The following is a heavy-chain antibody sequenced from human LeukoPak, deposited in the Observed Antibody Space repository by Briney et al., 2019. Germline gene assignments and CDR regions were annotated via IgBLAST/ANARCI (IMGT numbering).Heavy chain of an antibody. J-gene: IGHJ4*02. Sequence: GGSLRLSCAASGFTFSSYAMHWVRQAPGKGLEWVSGISWNSGSIGYADSVKGRFTISRDNAKNSLYLQMNSLRAEDTALYYCAKVLGSGWYGDFDYWGQGTLVTVSS. D-gene: IGHD6-19*01. CDR2: ISWNSGSI. CDR1: GFTFSSYA. CDR3: AKVLGSGWYGDFDY. V-gene: IGHV3-9*01.